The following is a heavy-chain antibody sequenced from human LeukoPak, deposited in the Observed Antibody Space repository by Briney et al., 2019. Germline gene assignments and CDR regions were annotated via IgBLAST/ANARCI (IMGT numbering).Heavy chain of an antibody. Sequence: ASVKVSCKASGYTFTTYGISWVRQAPGQGLEWMGWISPYNGNTRYAQKYQGRVIMTTDTSTSTAYMELRSLRSDDTAVYYCARDHRGHYYGSSGYPDFWGQGTLVTVSP. CDR3: ARDHRGHYYGSSGYPDF. J-gene: IGHJ4*02. CDR2: ISPYNGNT. D-gene: IGHD3-22*01. V-gene: IGHV1-18*01. CDR1: GYTFTTYG.